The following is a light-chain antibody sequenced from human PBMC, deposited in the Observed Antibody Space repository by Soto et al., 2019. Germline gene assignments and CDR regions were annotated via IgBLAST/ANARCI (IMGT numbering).Light chain of an antibody. J-gene: IGLJ1*01. CDR2: GNS. Sequence: QSVLTQPPSVSGAPGQRVTISCTGSSSNIGAGYDVHWYQQLPGTAPKLLIYGNSNRPSGVPDRFSRSKSGTSASLAITGLQSDDEADYHCKSYDSSLSGYVFGPGTKLTVL. V-gene: IGLV1-40*01. CDR1: SSNIGAGYD. CDR3: KSYDSSLSGYV.